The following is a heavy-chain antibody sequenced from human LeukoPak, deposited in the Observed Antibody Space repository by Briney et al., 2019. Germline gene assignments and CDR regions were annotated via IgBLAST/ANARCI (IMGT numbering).Heavy chain of an antibody. D-gene: IGHD1-26*01. J-gene: IGHJ4*02. CDR2: IYHSGST. Sequence: SQTLSLTCAVSGGSISSGGYSWSWIRQPPGKGLEWIGYIYHSGSTYYNPSLKSRVTISIDTSKSQFSLQVSSVTAADTAVYYCARIRVGVAFDYWGQGTLVTVSS. CDR1: GGSISSGGYS. CDR3: ARIRVGVAFDY. V-gene: IGHV4-30-2*01.